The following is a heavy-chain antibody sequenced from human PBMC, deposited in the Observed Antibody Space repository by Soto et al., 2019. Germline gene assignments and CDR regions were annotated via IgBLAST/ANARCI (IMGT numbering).Heavy chain of an antibody. D-gene: IGHD4-17*01. CDR1: GFTFTCYY. CDR3: ATMTTVTTVGYYGMDV. J-gene: IGHJ6*02. V-gene: IGHV1-2*02. Sequence: ASVKVSCKASGFTFTCYYMHWVRQAPGQGLEWMGWINPNSGGTNYAQKFQGRVTMTRDTSISTAYMELSRLRSDDTAVYYCATMTTVTTVGYYGMDVWGQGTTVTVSS. CDR2: INPNSGGT.